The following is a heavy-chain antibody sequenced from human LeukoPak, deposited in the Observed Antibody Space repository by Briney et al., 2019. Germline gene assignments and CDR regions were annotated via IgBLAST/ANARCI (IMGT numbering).Heavy chain of an antibody. CDR3: ATWGFNDAFDI. Sequence: GGSLRLSCAASGFTFSNYEMYWVRQAPGKGLEWVSSISSSGSTIYYADSVKGRFTISRDNAKNSLYLQMTSLRAEDTAVYYCATWGFNDAFDIWGQGTMVTVSS. CDR2: ISSSGSTI. V-gene: IGHV3-48*03. D-gene: IGHD3-16*01. CDR1: GFTFSNYE. J-gene: IGHJ3*02.